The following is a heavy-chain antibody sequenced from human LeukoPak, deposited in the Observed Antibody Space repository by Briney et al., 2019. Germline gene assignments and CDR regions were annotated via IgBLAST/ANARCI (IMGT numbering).Heavy chain of an antibody. D-gene: IGHD6-19*01. Sequence: ASVRVSCKATGGTFSHYAFSWVRQAPGQGLEWLGAILPMFGSVTYAQKFQDRVTITMDESTSTVYMGLRSLSSDDTALYYCARTISGYSSGWPSDYWGQGTLGTVSS. CDR1: GGTFSHYA. CDR3: ARTISGYSSGWPSDY. V-gene: IGHV1-69*05. J-gene: IGHJ4*02. CDR2: ILPMFGSV.